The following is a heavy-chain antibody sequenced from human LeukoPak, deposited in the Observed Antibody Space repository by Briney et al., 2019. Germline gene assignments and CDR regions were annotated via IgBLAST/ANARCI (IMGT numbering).Heavy chain of an antibody. J-gene: IGHJ5*02. CDR3: ARDPCPGAFGL. D-gene: IGHD3-10*01. CDR2: IIPILGIA. Sequence: SVKVSCKASGGTFSSYAISWVRQAPGQGLEWMGRIIPILGIANYAQKFQGRVTITADKSTSTAYMELSSLRSEDTAVYYCARDPCPGAFGLGGQGTLVTVST. V-gene: IGHV1-69*04. CDR1: GGTFSSYA.